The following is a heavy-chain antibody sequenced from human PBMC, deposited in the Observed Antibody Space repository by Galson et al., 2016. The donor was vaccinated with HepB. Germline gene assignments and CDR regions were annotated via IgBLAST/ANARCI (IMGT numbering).Heavy chain of an antibody. CDR3: ARNRHCSGGSCYGA. D-gene: IGHD2-15*01. V-gene: IGHV3-66*01. J-gene: IGHJ5*02. CDR2: IYNGGST. Sequence: SLRLSCAASGFTVSNNYMRWVRQAPGKGLEWVSLIYNGGSTYYADSVKGRFTISRDSSKNTLYLQMNSPTAEDTAVYYCARNRHCSGGSCYGAWGQGTLVTVSS. CDR1: GFTVSNNY.